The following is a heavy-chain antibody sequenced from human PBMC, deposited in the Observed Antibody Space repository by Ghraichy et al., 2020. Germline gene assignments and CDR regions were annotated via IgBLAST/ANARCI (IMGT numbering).Heavy chain of an antibody. CDR3: ASTWGRGRYGMDV. J-gene: IGHJ6*02. CDR1: GFTFSSYA. Sequence: GGSLRLSCAASGFTFSSYAMHWVRQAPGKGLEWVAVISYDGSNKYYADSVKGRFTISRDNSKNTLYLQMNSLRAEDTAVYYCASTWGRGRYGMDVWGQGTTVTVSS. D-gene: IGHD7-27*01. V-gene: IGHV3-30-3*01. CDR2: ISYDGSNK.